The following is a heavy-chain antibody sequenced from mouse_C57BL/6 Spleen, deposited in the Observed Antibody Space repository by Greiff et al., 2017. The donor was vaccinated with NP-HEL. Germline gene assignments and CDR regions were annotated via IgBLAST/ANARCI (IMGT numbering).Heavy chain of an antibody. CDR2: IDPSDSEP. Sequence: QVQLKQPGAELVRPGSSVKLSCKASGYTFTSYWMHWVKQRPIQGLEWIGNIDPSDSEPHYNQKFKDKATLTVDKSSSTAYMQLSSLTSEDSAVYYCARGDGYRDYWGQGTTLTVSS. J-gene: IGHJ2*01. CDR1: GYTFTSYW. V-gene: IGHV1-52*01. D-gene: IGHD2-3*01. CDR3: ARGDGYRDY.